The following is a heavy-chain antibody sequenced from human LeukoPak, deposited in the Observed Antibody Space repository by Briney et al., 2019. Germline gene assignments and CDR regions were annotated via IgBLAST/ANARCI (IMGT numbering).Heavy chain of an antibody. CDR2: IKQDGSEK. V-gene: IGHV3-7*01. CDR3: ARVFRVATISEDYYYYYMDV. D-gene: IGHD5-12*01. CDR1: GFTFSSYW. Sequence: AGGSLRLSCAASGFTFSSYWMSWVRQAPGKGLEWVANIKQDGSEKYYVDSVKGRFTISRDNAKNSLYLQMNSLRAEDTAVYYCARVFRVATISEDYYYYYMDVWGKGTTVTISS. J-gene: IGHJ6*03.